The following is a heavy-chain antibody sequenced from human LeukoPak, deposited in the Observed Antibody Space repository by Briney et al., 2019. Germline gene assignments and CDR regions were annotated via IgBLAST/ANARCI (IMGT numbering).Heavy chain of an antibody. D-gene: IGHD3-22*01. J-gene: IGHJ4*02. CDR3: ARAPYYESSGPL. V-gene: IGHV3-7*04. CDR1: GFTFSRHW. CDR2: IRQDGLEK. Sequence: HPEGSLRLSCAASGFTFSRHWMSWVRQAPGKGLEWVANIRQDGLEKYYVASVQGRFTISRDNAKNSLYLQMNSLKADDTAVYYCARAPYYESSGPLWGQGTLVSVSS.